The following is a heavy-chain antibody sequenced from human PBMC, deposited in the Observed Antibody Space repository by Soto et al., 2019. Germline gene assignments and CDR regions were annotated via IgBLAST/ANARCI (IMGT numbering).Heavy chain of an antibody. CDR1: GFTFGSFG. CDR3: ARDPPEGSYYVFDY. D-gene: IGHD1-26*01. CDR2: IWDDGSNQ. Sequence: QVQLVESGGGVVQPGRSLRLSCAASGFTFGSFGMHWVRQAPGKGLEWVAVIWDDGSNQYYADSVKGRFTIARDNFKNTLSLQMNSLRAEDTAVYYCARDPPEGSYYVFDYWGQGTLVTVSS. J-gene: IGHJ4*02. V-gene: IGHV3-33*01.